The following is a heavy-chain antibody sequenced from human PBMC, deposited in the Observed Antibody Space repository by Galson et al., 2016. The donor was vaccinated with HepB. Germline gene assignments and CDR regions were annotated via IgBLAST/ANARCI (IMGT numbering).Heavy chain of an antibody. V-gene: IGHV4-61*01. CDR1: GGSVNSGTYY. CDR2: IYFIGST. D-gene: IGHD1-26*01. Sequence: SETLSLTCSVSGGSVNSGTYYWSWIRRSPLKGLEWIGYIYFIGSTKYHPSLKSRVTISVDTSKNQFSLKMSSVTPADTAVYYCAGGIVANYYFDSWGQGALVTVSS. J-gene: IGHJ4*02. CDR3: AGGIVANYYFDS.